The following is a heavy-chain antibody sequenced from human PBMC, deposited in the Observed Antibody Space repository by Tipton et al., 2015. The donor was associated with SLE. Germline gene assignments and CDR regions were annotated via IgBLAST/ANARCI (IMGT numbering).Heavy chain of an antibody. CDR2: ISSSGSTI. CDR3: AREGIVSTWALDY. V-gene: IGHV3-48*03. CDR1: GFTFSSYE. Sequence: QLVQSGGGLVQPGGSLRLSCAASGFTFSSYEMNWVRQAPGKGLEWVSYISSSGSTIYYADSVKGRFTISRDNSKNTLYLQMNSLRAEDTAVYYCAREGIVSTWALDYWGQGTLVTVSS. J-gene: IGHJ4*02. D-gene: IGHD5/OR15-5a*01.